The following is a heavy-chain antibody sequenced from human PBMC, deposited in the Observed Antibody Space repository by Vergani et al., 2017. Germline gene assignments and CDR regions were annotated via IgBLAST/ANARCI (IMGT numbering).Heavy chain of an antibody. V-gene: IGHV3-11*01. CDR3: ARRYSYGTWGRYYFYMDV. J-gene: IGHJ6*03. Sequence: QVQLVESGGGLVKPGGSLRLSCAASGFTFSDYYMSWIRQAPGKGLEWVSYISSSGSTIYYADSVKGRFTISRDNAKNSPYLQMNSLRAEDTGVYYCARRYSYGTWGRYYFYMDVWGKGTTVTVSS. CDR1: GFTFSDYY. D-gene: IGHD5-18*01. CDR2: ISSSGSTI.